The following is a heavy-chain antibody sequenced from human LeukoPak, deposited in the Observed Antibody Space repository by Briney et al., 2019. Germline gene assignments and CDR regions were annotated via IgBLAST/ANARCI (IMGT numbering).Heavy chain of an antibody. CDR3: ARDFGPRARVDYYYYCGMDV. Sequence: GGSLRLSCAASGFTVSSNYMSWVRQAPGKGLEWVSVIYSGGSTYYADSVKGRFTISRDNSRNTLYLQMNSLRAEDTAVYYCARDFGPRARVDYYYYCGMDVWGQGTTVTVSS. CDR1: GFTVSSNY. CDR2: IYSGGST. D-gene: IGHD3-3*01. J-gene: IGHJ6*02. V-gene: IGHV3-66*01.